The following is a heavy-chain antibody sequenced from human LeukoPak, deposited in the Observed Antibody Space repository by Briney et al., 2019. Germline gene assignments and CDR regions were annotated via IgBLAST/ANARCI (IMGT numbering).Heavy chain of an antibody. CDR3: ARGRRYGDY. CDR1: GFTFSDYY. Sequence: GGSLRLSCAASGFTFSDYYMSCMRQAPGKGLEWVSYISSSGNTIYYADSVKGRFTISRDNAKNSLYLQMNSLRAEDTAVYYCARGRRYGDYWGQGTLVTVSS. V-gene: IGHV3-11*01. D-gene: IGHD3-16*01. CDR2: ISSSGNTI. J-gene: IGHJ4*02.